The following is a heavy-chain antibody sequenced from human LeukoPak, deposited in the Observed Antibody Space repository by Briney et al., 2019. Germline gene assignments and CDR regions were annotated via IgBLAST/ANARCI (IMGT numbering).Heavy chain of an antibody. Sequence: KPSETLSLTCTVSGGSISSSSYYWGWIRQPPGKGLEWIGSIYYSGITYYNPSLKSRVTISVDTSKNQFSLKLSSVTAADTAVYYCASESTDSSGYEDYWGQGTLVTVSS. D-gene: IGHD3-22*01. CDR1: GGSISSSSYY. J-gene: IGHJ4*02. CDR2: IYYSGIT. V-gene: IGHV4-39*07. CDR3: ASESTDSSGYEDY.